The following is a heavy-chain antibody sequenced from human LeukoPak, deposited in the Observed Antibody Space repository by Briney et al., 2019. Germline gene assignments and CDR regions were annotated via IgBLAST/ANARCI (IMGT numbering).Heavy chain of an antibody. Sequence: SETLSLTCAVSGGSISSSNWWSWVRQPPGKGLEWIGEIYHSGSTNYNPSLKSRVTISVDKSKNQFSLKLSSVTAADTAVYYCAATSIAAAKLKARDDYWGQGTLVTVSS. CDR1: GGSISSSNW. CDR2: IYHSGST. J-gene: IGHJ4*02. D-gene: IGHD6-13*01. V-gene: IGHV4-4*02. CDR3: AATSIAAAKLKARDDY.